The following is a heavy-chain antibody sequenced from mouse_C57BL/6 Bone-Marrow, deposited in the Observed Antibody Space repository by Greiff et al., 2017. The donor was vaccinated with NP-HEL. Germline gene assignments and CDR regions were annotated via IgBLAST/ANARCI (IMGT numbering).Heavy chain of an antibody. D-gene: IGHD1-1*01. Sequence: QVQLQQPGAELVRPGTSVKLSCKASGYTFTSYWMHWVKQRPGPGLEWIGVIDPSDSYTTYNQKFKGNATLTVDTSSSTAYMQLSSLTSEDSAVDYCAREDYGSSPDDYYAMDYWGQGTSVTVSS. CDR3: AREDYGSSPDDYYAMDY. J-gene: IGHJ4*01. CDR1: GYTFTSYW. V-gene: IGHV1-59*01. CDR2: IDPSDSYT.